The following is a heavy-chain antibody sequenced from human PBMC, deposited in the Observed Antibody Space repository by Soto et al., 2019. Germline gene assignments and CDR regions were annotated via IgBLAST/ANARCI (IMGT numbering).Heavy chain of an antibody. CDR3: AKGPPWAVGPLAMDV. CDR1: GFTFSTHA. J-gene: IGHJ6*02. D-gene: IGHD2-2*01. CDR2: FSGRGGNI. V-gene: IGHV3-23*01. Sequence: PGGSLRLSCVASGFTFSTHAMSWFRQAPGKGLEWVSTFSGRGGNIYYAESVKGRLTISRDDSKATMYLQMNSLRVEDTDVYYCAKGPPWAVGPLAMDVWGQGTTVTVSS.